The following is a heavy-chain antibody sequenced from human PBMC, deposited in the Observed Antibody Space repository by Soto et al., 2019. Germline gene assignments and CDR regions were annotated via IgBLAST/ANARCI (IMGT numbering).Heavy chain of an antibody. J-gene: IGHJ5*02. CDR1: GGFVNDYY. CDR3: ATRITVFGLLVPPFDP. Sequence: PSETRSLTCAGYGGFVNDYYWNWIRQPPGKGLEWIGEINHTGGTHYNPSLKSRVTMSVDTSKNQFSLRLSSVTAADTAIYYCATRITVFGLLVPPFDPWGQGTQVTVSS. D-gene: IGHD3-3*01. V-gene: IGHV4-34*01. CDR2: INHTGGT.